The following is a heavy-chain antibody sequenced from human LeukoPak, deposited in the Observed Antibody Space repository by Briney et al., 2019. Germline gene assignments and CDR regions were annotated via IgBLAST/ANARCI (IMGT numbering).Heavy chain of an antibody. CDR2: IYYSGST. CDR1: GGSISSYY. J-gene: IGHJ4*02. V-gene: IGHV4-59*01. Sequence: SETLSLTCTVSGGSISSYYWIWIRQPPGKGLEWIGYIYYSGSTNYNPSLKSRVTISVDTSKNQFSLKLSSVTAADTAVYYCARAWVSRSYDYWGQGTLVTVSS. CDR3: ARAWVSRSYDY. D-gene: IGHD1-26*01.